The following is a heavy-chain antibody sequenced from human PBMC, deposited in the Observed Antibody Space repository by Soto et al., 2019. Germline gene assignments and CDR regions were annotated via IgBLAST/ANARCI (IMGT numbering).Heavy chain of an antibody. V-gene: IGHV4-39*02. CDR1: GGPISSSSYY. Sequence: LSLTCTVSGGPISSSSYYWGWIRQPPGKGLEWIGSIYYIGSTYYNPSLKSRITMSVDTSKNHFSLHLSSVTAADTAVHYRARDYYESSGFGYWGQGTLGTGPS. D-gene: IGHD3-22*01. J-gene: IGHJ4*02. CDR2: IYYIGST. CDR3: ARDYYESSGFGY.